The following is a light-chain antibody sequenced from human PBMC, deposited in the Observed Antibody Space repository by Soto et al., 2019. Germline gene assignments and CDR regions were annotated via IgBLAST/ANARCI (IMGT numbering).Light chain of an antibody. CDR2: EVS. CDR3: SPEAGSNTVI. J-gene: IGLJ2*01. CDR1: SSDVRHYNY. Sequence: QSALTQPPSASGSPGQSVIISCTGTSSDVRHYNYVSWYQQHQGKAPKLIIYEVSKRPSGVPDRFAGSKSGNTASLTVPGLQAEDEAEYHCSPEAGSNTVIFGGGTKVTV. V-gene: IGLV2-8*01.